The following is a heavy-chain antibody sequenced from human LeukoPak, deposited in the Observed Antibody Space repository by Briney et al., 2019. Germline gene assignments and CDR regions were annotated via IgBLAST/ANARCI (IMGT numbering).Heavy chain of an antibody. CDR3: ARGYCSGGSCYGILDY. Sequence: ASVKVSCKASGYTFTSYYMHWVRQAPGQGLEWMGIINPSGGSTSYAQKFQGRVTMTRDTSTSTVYMELSSLRSEDTAVYYCARGYCSGGSCYGILDYWGQGTLVTVSS. J-gene: IGHJ4*02. D-gene: IGHD2-15*01. V-gene: IGHV1-46*01. CDR1: GYTFTSYY. CDR2: INPSGGST.